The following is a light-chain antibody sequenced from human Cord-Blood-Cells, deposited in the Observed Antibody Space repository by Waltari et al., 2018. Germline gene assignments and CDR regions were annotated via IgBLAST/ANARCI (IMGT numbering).Light chain of an antibody. CDR3: CSYAGSSSVV. CDR1: SSDVRRSHL. V-gene: IGLV2-23*01. CDR2: EGS. J-gene: IGLJ2*01. Sequence: QTALTHPASVPGPLDQSLTPSSPGTSSDVRRSHLVSWYHQHPAKAPKLMIYEGSKRPSGVSNRFSGSKSGNTASLTISGLQAEDEADYYCCSYAGSSSVVFGGGTKLTVL.